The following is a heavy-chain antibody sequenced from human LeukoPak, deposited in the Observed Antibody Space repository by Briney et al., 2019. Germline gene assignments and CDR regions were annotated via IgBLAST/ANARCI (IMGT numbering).Heavy chain of an antibody. V-gene: IGHV3-23*01. Sequence: GGSLRLSCAASGFTFSSYGMSWVRQAPGKGLEWVSAISGSGGSTYYADSVKGRFTISRDNFKNTLYLQMNSLRAEDTAVYYCAKVSSGSYYYYYYMDVWGKGTTVTISS. J-gene: IGHJ6*03. CDR2: ISGSGGST. CDR1: GFTFSSYG. CDR3: AKVSSGSYYYYYYMDV. D-gene: IGHD1-26*01.